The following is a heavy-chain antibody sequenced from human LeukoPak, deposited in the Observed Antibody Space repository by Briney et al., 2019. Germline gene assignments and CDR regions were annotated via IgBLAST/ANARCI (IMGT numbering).Heavy chain of an antibody. D-gene: IGHD6-13*01. CDR1: GFTVSSYA. J-gene: IGHJ4*02. CDR2: ISGSGGST. Sequence: GGSLRLSCAASGFTVSSYAMSWFRQAPGKGLEWVSAISGSGGSTYYVDSVKGRFTISRDNSKNTLYLQMNSLRAEDTAVYYCAKDTIAAAFDYWGQGTLVTVSS. V-gene: IGHV3-23*01. CDR3: AKDTIAAAFDY.